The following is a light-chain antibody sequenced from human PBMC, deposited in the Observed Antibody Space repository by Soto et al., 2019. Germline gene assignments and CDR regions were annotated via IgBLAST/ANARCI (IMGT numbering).Light chain of an antibody. CDR3: SSYAGSNNIVV. CDR2: EVS. CDR1: SSDVGGYNY. Sequence: QSALTQPPSASGSPGQSVTISCTGTSSDVGGYNYVSWYQQHPGKAPKLMIYEVSKWPSGVPDRFSGSKSGNTASLTVSGLQAEDEADYYCSSYAGSNNIVVFGGGTKLTVL. V-gene: IGLV2-8*01. J-gene: IGLJ2*01.